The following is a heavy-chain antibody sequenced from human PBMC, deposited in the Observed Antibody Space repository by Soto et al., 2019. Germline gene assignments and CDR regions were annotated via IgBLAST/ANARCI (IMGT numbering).Heavy chain of an antibody. D-gene: IGHD3-16*01. CDR3: VRKDDGGDREYYGLDV. CDR1: GGSISYEYYH. CDR2: VHYSGSI. Sequence: QVQLQQSGPGLVKPSQTLSLTCTVSGGSISYEYYHWTWIRQSPGKGLEWIGYVHYSGSIMYNPSLKSRVTISVDTSKNQFSLHLSSVTAADTAVYFCVRKDDGGDREYYGLDVWGQGTTVTVSS. V-gene: IGHV4-30-4*08. J-gene: IGHJ6*02.